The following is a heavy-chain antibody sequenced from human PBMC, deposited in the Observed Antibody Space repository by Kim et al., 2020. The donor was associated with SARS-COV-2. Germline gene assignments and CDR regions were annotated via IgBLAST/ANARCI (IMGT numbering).Heavy chain of an antibody. V-gene: IGHV4-31*03. CDR2: IYYSGST. Sequence: SETLSLTCTVSGGSISSGGYYWSWIRQHPGKGLEWIGYIYYSGSTYYNPSLKSRVTISVDTSKNQFSLKLSSVTAADTAVYYCARARITMIVVVAEFDPCGQGTLLTVSS. D-gene: IGHD3-22*01. J-gene: IGHJ5*02. CDR1: GGSISSGGYY. CDR3: ARARITMIVVVAEFDP.